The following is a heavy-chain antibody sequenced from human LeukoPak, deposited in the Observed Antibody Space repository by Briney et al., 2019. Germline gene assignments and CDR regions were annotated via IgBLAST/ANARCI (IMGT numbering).Heavy chain of an antibody. Sequence: PSETLSLTCTVSGGSISGSDYYWSWIRQPPGKGLEWIAYIFYTGSTYYNPSLKSRVSISVDTSKNQFSLRLNSVTAADTAVYYCARGGWLRYYFDYWGQGTLVTVSS. D-gene: IGHD5-12*01. V-gene: IGHV4-30-4*08. CDR2: IFYTGST. CDR3: ARGGWLRYYFDY. CDR1: GGSISGSDYY. J-gene: IGHJ4*02.